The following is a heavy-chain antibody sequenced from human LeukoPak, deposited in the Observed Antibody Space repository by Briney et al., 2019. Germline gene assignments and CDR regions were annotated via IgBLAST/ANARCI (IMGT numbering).Heavy chain of an antibody. Sequence: SETLSLTCTVSGGLISSGSYYWSWIRQPAGKGLEWIGRMYTSGSTNYNPSLKSRVTISVDTSKNQFSLKLSSVTAADTAVYYCARIPRGYSGYDTDYWGQGTLVTVSS. J-gene: IGHJ4*02. CDR1: GGLISSGSYY. V-gene: IGHV4-61*02. D-gene: IGHD5-12*01. CDR3: ARIPRGYSGYDTDY. CDR2: MYTSGST.